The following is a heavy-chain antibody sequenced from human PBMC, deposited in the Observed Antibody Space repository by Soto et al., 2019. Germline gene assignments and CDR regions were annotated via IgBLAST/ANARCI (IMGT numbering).Heavy chain of an antibody. J-gene: IGHJ5*02. CDR1: GGSIKSYY. Sequence: PSETLSLTCTVSGGSIKSYYWSWIRQSPGKGLEWIGSIYYSGYNNYNPSLQSRVTISVDTSKNQFSLKLGSVTAADTAVYYCAKIPWADYGGLFDPWGRGTLVT. CDR3: AKIPWADYGGLFDP. D-gene: IGHD4-17*01. V-gene: IGHV4-59*01. CDR2: IYYSGYN.